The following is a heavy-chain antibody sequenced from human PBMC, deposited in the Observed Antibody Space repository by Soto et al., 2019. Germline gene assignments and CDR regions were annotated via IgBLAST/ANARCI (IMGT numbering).Heavy chain of an antibody. J-gene: IGHJ5*02. V-gene: IGHV1-8*01. CDR3: ARGIYEFWSGYLSENWFDP. D-gene: IGHD3-3*01. CDR1: GYTFTSYD. CDR2: MNPNSGNT. Sequence: QVQLVQSGAEVKKPGASVKVSCKASGYTFTSYDINWVRQATGQGLEWMGWMNPNSGNTGYAQKFQGRVTMTRNTSISTAYMELSSLRSEDTAVYYCARGIYEFWSGYLSENWFDPWGQGTLVTVSS.